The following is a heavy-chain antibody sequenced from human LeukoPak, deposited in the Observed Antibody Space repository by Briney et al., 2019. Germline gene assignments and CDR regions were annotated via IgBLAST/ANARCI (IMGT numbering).Heavy chain of an antibody. Sequence: GGSLRLSCAASGFTFSSYWMSWVRQAPGKGLEWVANINQDGGEKYYVDSVKGRFTISRDNAKNSLYLQMDSLRAEDTAVYYCAGQGYCSGGRCYSGSSTNFDSWGQGTLVTVSS. CDR2: INQDGGEK. D-gene: IGHD2-15*01. V-gene: IGHV3-7*01. J-gene: IGHJ4*02. CDR1: GFTFSSYW. CDR3: AGQGYCSGGRCYSGSSTNFDS.